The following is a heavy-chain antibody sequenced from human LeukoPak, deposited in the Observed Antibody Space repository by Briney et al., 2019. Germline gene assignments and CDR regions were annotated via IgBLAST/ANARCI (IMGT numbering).Heavy chain of an antibody. J-gene: IGHJ4*02. D-gene: IGHD3-22*01. V-gene: IGHV3-21*06. Sequence: GSLRLSCAASRFTFSSYSMNWIRQAPGKGLEWVSAISSGSSYKYYADSVKGRITVSRDNAKNSLYLEMNSLRVDDTAVYYCAREGTMISSFDYWGQGTLVTVSS. CDR1: RFTFSSYS. CDR3: AREGTMISSFDY. CDR2: ISSGSSYK.